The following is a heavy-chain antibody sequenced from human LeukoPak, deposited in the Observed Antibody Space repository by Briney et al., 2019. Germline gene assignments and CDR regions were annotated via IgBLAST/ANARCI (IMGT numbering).Heavy chain of an antibody. CDR2: INHSGST. J-gene: IGHJ4*02. D-gene: IGHD3-3*01. Sequence: SETLSLTCAVYGGSFSGYYWSWIRQPPGKGLEWIGEINHSGSTNYNPSLKSRVTISVETSKNQFSLKLSSVTAADTAVYYCARRYYDLWSGYQTGTFDYWGQGTLVTVSS. V-gene: IGHV4-34*01. CDR3: ARRYYDLWSGYQTGTFDY. CDR1: GGSFSGYY.